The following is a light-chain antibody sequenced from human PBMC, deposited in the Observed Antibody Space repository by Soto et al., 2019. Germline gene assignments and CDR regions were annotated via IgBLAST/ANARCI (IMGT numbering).Light chain of an antibody. CDR3: QQCKSYLYP. CDR1: QAISDS. V-gene: IGKV1-9*01. J-gene: IGKJ2*01. Sequence: IQLTQSPSSLSASVGDRVTITCRASQAISDSLVWYQQNPGQAPKLLIYAASTLQSGVPSRFSGSGSGTDFTLTISSLNLAVFATYYIQQCKSYLYPFVQGWKPE. CDR2: AAS.